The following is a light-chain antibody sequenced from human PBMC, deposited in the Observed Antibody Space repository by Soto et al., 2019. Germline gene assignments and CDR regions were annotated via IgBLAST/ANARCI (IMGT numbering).Light chain of an antibody. J-gene: IGLJ2*01. CDR2: DVS. CDR1: SSDVGGYNY. V-gene: IGLV2-8*01. CDR3: CSYAGNTLVV. Sequence: QSALTQPPSASGSPGQSVTISCTGTSSDVGGYNYVSWFQQYPGKAPKLMIYDVSKRPSGVSDRFSGSKSANTASLIISGLQAEDEADYYCCSYAGNTLVVFGGGTKLTVL.